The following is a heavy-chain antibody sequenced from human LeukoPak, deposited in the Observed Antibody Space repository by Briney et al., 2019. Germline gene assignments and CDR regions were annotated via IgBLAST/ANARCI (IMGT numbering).Heavy chain of an antibody. Sequence: ASVKLSCKASGYTFTGYGISWVRQPPGQGLEWMGWISAYNGNTNYAQKLQGRVTMTTDTSTSTAYMELRSLRSDDTAVYYCARDSNYYGSGSYWGYYYYYGMDVWGQGTTVTVSS. J-gene: IGHJ6*02. CDR2: ISAYNGNT. V-gene: IGHV1-18*01. CDR1: GYTFTGYG. CDR3: ARDSNYYGSGSYWGYYYYYGMDV. D-gene: IGHD3-10*01.